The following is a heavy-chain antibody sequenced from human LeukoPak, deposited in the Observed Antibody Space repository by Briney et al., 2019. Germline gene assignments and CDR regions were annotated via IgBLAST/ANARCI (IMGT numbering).Heavy chain of an antibody. CDR3: ARWVESGGYYYIDY. D-gene: IGHD3-22*01. V-gene: IGHV3-7*01. CDR1: RFTFSFYW. Sequence: GGSLRLSCAASRFTFSFYWMTWVRQAPGKGLEWVANIKGDGTEKSYVDSVKGRFTISRDNADNSLSLQMNSLRAEDTAVYYCARWVESGGYYYIDYWGHGTLVTVSS. J-gene: IGHJ4*01. CDR2: IKGDGTEK.